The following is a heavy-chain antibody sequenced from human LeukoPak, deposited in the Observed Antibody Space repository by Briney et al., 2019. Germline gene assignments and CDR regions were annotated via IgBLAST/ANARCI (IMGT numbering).Heavy chain of an antibody. CDR1: GGTFSSYT. CDR3: ARDIIRIVVVPAAPNDAFDI. V-gene: IGHV1-69*08. CDR2: IIPVFSRV. Sequence: SVKVSCKASGGTFSSYTISWVRQAPGQGPEWMGRIIPVFSRVNYAQKFQGRVTITADKSTSTAYMEVSSLTSEDTAVYYCARDIIRIVVVPAAPNDAFDIWGQGTMVTVSS. D-gene: IGHD2-2*01. J-gene: IGHJ3*02.